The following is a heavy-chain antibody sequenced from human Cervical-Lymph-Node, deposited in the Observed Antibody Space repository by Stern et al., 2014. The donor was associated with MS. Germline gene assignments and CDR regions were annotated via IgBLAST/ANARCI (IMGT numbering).Heavy chain of an antibody. CDR2: SSWSGTKI. CDR1: GFAFDDYA. V-gene: IGHV3-9*01. Sequence: EVQLVESGGGLVQPGRSLRLSCAAAGFAFDDYAMHWVRQAPGKGLEWVSGSSWSGTKIGYADSEKGRFTISRDNAKNSLFLQMNNLRAEDTALYYCATANYEFGYYGMDVWGQGTAVTVS. D-gene: IGHD3-3*01. CDR3: ATANYEFGYYGMDV. J-gene: IGHJ6*02.